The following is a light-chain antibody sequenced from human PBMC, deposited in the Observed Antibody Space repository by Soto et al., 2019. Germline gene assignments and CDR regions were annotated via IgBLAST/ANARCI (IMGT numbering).Light chain of an antibody. Sequence: DIQMTQSPSSLSASVRDRVTITCRASQSISSYLNWYQQKPGKAPKLLIYAASSLQSGVPSRFSGSGSGTDFTLTISSLQPEDFATYYCQQANSFPLITFGQGTRLEIK. J-gene: IGKJ5*01. CDR3: QQANSFPLIT. CDR2: AAS. CDR1: QSISSY. V-gene: IGKV1-39*01.